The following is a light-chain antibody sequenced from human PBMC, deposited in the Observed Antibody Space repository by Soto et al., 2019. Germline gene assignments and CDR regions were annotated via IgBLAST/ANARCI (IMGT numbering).Light chain of an antibody. CDR2: KAS. J-gene: IGKJ4*01. V-gene: IGKV1-5*03. CDR1: QSISYW. CDR3: QQYNSYSIT. Sequence: DIQMTQSPSTLSASVGDRVTITCRASQSISYWLAWYQQKPGKAPTVLIYKASTLESGVPSRFSGSGSGTEFTLTISSLQPDDFATYYCQQYNSYSITSGGGTKVEIK.